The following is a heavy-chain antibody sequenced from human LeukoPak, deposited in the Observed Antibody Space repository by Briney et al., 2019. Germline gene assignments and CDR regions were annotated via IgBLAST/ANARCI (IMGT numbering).Heavy chain of an antibody. V-gene: IGHV4-38-2*02. CDR1: GYSISSGYY. J-gene: IGHJ4*02. CDR2: IYHSGST. Sequence: SETLSLTCTVSGYSISSGYYWGWIRQPPGKGLEWIGSIYHSGSTYYNPSLKSRVTISVDTSKNQFSLKLSSVTAADTAVYYCAREPTVTTLDYWGQGTLVTVSS. CDR3: AREPTVTTLDY. D-gene: IGHD4-17*01.